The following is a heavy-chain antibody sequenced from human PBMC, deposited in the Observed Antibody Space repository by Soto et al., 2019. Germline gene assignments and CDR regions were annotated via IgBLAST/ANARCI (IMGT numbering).Heavy chain of an antibody. CDR2: IYYSGST. D-gene: IGHD3-22*01. Sequence: SETLSLTCTVSGGSISSGGYYWSWIRQHPGNGLEWIGYIYYSGSTYYNPSLKSRVTISVDTSKNQFSRKLSSVTAADTAVYYCARDFRASGGTMITGFRHYYGMDVWGQGTTVTVSS. CDR1: GGSISSGGYY. V-gene: IGHV4-31*03. J-gene: IGHJ6*02. CDR3: ARDFRASGGTMITGFRHYYGMDV.